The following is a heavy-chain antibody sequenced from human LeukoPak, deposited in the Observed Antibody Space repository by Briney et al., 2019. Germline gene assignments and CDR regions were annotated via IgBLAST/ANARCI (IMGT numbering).Heavy chain of an antibody. CDR2: INNDGVST. CDR1: GFTLSSYW. J-gene: IGHJ4*02. Sequence: GGSLRLSCATSGFTLSSYWMHWVRQVPGKGLEWLSRINNDGVSTSYADSVKGRFTISRDNAKNSLYLQMNSLRAEDTALYHCARGADYGDYSYFDYWGQGTLVTVSS. CDR3: ARGADYGDYSYFDY. V-gene: IGHV3-74*01. D-gene: IGHD4-17*01.